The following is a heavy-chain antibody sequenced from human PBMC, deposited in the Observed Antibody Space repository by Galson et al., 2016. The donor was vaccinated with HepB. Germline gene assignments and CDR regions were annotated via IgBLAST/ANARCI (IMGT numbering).Heavy chain of an antibody. CDR1: GFTFSSYA. CDR2: ISGSGYNT. CDR3: AKSQPGYSSGWYTLPIDAFDI. V-gene: IGHV3-23*01. Sequence: SLRLSCAASGFTFSSYAMSWVRQAPGKGLEWVSTISGSGYNTYYADSVKGRFTISRDNSKNKLYPQMNSLRAEDTAVYYCAKSQPGYSSGWYTLPIDAFDIWGQGTMVTVSS. D-gene: IGHD6-19*01. J-gene: IGHJ3*02.